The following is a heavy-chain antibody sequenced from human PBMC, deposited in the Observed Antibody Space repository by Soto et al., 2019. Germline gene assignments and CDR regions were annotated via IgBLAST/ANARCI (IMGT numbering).Heavy chain of an antibody. J-gene: IGHJ4*02. D-gene: IGHD6-13*01. CDR1: GGTFSSYA. V-gene: IGHV1-69*01. Sequence: QVQLVQSGAEVKKPGSSVKVSCKASGGTFSSYAISWVRQAPGQGLEWMGGIIPIFGTAYYALKFQGRVMITADESTSREYMELSSLRHEDTAVYYCARDVGYRSSWYEISFDYWGQGTLVTVSS. CDR2: IIPIFGTA. CDR3: ARDVGYRSSWYEISFDY.